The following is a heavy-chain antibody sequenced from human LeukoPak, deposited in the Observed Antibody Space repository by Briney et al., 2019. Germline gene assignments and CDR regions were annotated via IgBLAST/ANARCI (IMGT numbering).Heavy chain of an antibody. V-gene: IGHV3-23*01. J-gene: IGHJ5*02. CDR2: ITGSGGNT. Sequence: GGSLRLSCAASGLTFSNCAMTCFRQAPGKGLEWVSSITGSGGNTYYVDSVKGRFTISRDNSKNTLFLQMNSLRAEDTAVYHCASHDTSGYYLYRYLRTWVQGTLVTVSS. CDR3: ASHDTSGYYLYRYLRT. D-gene: IGHD3-22*01. CDR1: GLTFSNCA.